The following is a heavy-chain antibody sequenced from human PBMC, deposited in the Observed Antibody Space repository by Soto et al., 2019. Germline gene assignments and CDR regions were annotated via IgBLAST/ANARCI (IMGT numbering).Heavy chain of an antibody. V-gene: IGHV3-33*01. D-gene: IGHD5-18*01. CDR1: GFTFSTYG. CDR2: IWYDGSNK. Sequence: QVQLVESGGGVVQPGKSLRLSCAASGFTFSTYGMHWVCQAPGKGLEWVAVIWYDGSNKYHGDSLKGRFTISRDNSKNTLYLQINNLRAEDTAVYYCGRDGALGDTAVVDSWGQGTLVTVSS. CDR3: GRDGALGDTAVVDS. J-gene: IGHJ4*02.